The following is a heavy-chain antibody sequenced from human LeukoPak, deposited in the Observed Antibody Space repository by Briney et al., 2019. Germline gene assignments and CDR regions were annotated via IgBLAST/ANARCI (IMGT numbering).Heavy chain of an antibody. CDR3: ARHQGPAYYDFWSGYSNYFDY. CDR2: IYPGDSDT. J-gene: IGHJ4*02. D-gene: IGHD3-3*01. Sequence: GESLKISCKGSGYSFTSYWIGWVRQMPGKGQEWMGIIYPGDSDTRYSPSFQGQVTISADKSISTAYLQWSSLKASDTAMYYCARHQGPAYYDFWSGYSNYFDYWGQGTLVTVSS. V-gene: IGHV5-51*01. CDR1: GYSFTSYW.